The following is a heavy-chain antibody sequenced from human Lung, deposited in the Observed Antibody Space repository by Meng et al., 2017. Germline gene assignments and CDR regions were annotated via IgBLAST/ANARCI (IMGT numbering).Heavy chain of an antibody. D-gene: IGHD6-13*01. CDR2: IKSNSDGGTT. Sequence: ELVGVGGGLVKPGGSLRLSCVASGFSFTDAWMSWVRQAPGKGLEWVGRIKSNSDGGTTDYAAPVKGRFTISRDDSKNTLYLQMNSLITEDTAVYFCATGAAAADHWGQGTLVTVSS. J-gene: IGHJ4*02. CDR3: ATGAAAADH. CDR1: GFSFTDAW. V-gene: IGHV3-15*01.